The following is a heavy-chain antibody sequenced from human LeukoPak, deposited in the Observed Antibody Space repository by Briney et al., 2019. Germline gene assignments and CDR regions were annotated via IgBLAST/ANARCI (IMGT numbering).Heavy chain of an antibody. CDR1: GGSFSGYY. CDR3: ATSPSSYSGYSYGYGY. V-gene: IGHV4-34*01. D-gene: IGHD5-18*01. J-gene: IGHJ4*02. Sequence: SETLSLTCAVYGGSFSGYYWSWIRQPPGKGLEWIGEINHSGSTNYNPSLKSRVTISVDTSKNQFSLKLSSVTAADTAVYYCATSPSSYSGYSYGYGYWGQGTLVTVSS. CDR2: INHSGST.